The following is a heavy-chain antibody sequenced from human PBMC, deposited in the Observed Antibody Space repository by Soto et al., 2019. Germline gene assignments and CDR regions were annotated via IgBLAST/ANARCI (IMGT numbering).Heavy chain of an antibody. D-gene: IGHD7-27*01. CDR1: GVSIRSGDYY. V-gene: IGHV4-31*03. J-gene: IGHJ4*02. CDR3: ARGGHHHALGHY. Sequence: SETLSLTCTVSGVSIRSGDYYWSWIRQHPGKGLEWIGYIHYRGITYYNPSLKSRVVISVDTSKNQFSLKLSSVTAADTAVYFCARGGHHHALGHYPGQGALVSGSS. CDR2: IHYRGIT.